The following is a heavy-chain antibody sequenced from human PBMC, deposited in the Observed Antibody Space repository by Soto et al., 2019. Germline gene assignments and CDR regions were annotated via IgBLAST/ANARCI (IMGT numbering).Heavy chain of an antibody. D-gene: IGHD1-26*01. CDR2: IYWNDDK. V-gene: IGHV2-5*01. Sequence: SGPTLVNPTQTLTLTCTFSGFSLTTSGVGVGWIRQPPGKALEWLALIYWNDDKRYSPSLKSRLTITKDTSKNQVVLTMTNMDPVDTATYYCAHRRGIVGVTPFDYWGQGTLVTSPQ. CDR3: AHRRGIVGVTPFDY. J-gene: IGHJ4*02. CDR1: GFSLTTSGVG.